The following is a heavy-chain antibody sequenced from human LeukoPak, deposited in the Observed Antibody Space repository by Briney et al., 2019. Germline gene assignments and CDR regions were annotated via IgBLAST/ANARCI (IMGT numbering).Heavy chain of an antibody. CDR1: GFIFSDYG. D-gene: IGHD2-2*01. CDR2: ISASGAST. Sequence: GGTLRLSCAASGFIFSDYGMSWVRQAPGKGLEWVSGISASGASTYYADSVKGRFTISRDKSKKKLYLQMNSLRADDTAVYYCAKGDCSSTNCYPDYWGQGILVTVSS. CDR3: AKGDCSSTNCYPDY. V-gene: IGHV3-23*01. J-gene: IGHJ4*02.